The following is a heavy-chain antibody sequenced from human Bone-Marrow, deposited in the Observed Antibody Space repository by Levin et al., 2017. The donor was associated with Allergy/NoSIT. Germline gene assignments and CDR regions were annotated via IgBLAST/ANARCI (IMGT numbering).Heavy chain of an antibody. J-gene: IGHJ6*02. V-gene: IGHV3-7*01. CDR1: GFSFSTYW. D-gene: IGHD4-17*01. CDR3: ARGYDYGDYAEAEDFYYGLDV. Sequence: PSGGSLRLSCVASGFSFSTYWMSWVRQAPGKGLEWVANIKEDGSDKYYVDSVKGRVTVSRDNAKNSLYLQMNSLRAEDTAVYYCARGYDYGDYAEAEDFYYGLDVWGQGTTVTVS. CDR2: IKEDGSDK.